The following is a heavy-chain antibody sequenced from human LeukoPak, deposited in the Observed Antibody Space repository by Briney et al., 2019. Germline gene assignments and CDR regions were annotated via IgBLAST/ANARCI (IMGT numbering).Heavy chain of an antibody. CDR2: ISSSGSTI. V-gene: IGHV3-48*01. CDR3: AKALNYYDSSGYYPLNHAFDI. D-gene: IGHD3-22*01. CDR1: GFTFSSYG. J-gene: IGHJ3*02. Sequence: GGSLRLSCAASGFTFSSYGMHWVRQAPGKGLEWVSYISSSGSTIYYADSVKGRFTISRDNSKNTLYLQMNSLRAEDTAVYYCAKALNYYDSSGYYPLNHAFDIWGQGTMVTVSS.